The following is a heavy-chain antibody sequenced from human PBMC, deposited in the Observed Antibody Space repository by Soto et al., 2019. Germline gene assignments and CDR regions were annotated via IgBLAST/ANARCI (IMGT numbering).Heavy chain of an antibody. V-gene: IGHV3-9*01. CDR1: GFTFDDYA. CDR3: AKAKKTYYDFWSGYYEGAAFDI. Sequence: EVQLVESGGGLVQPGRSLRLSCAASGFTFDDYAMHWVRQAPGKGLEWVSGISWNSGSIGYVDSVKGRFTISRDNAKNSLYLQMNSLRAEDTALYYCAKAKKTYYDFWSGYYEGAAFDIWGQGTMVTVSS. D-gene: IGHD3-3*01. CDR2: ISWNSGSI. J-gene: IGHJ3*02.